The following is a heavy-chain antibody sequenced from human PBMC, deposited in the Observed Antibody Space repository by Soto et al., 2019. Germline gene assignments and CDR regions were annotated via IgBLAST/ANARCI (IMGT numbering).Heavy chain of an antibody. CDR3: ARSSGVFAFDI. D-gene: IGHD2-15*01. CDR1: GRSVSSGSYY. CDR2: IYYSGST. V-gene: IGHV4-31*03. J-gene: IGHJ3*02. Sequence: SETLSLTCTVSGRSVSSGSYYWSWIRQHPGKGLEWIGYIYYSGSTYYRPARKSRVTISVDTSKNKFSLKQCSVTAADTAVDYCARSSGVFAFDIWGQGTMVTVSS.